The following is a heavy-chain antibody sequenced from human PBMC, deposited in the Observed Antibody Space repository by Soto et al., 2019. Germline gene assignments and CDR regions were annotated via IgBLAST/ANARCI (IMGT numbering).Heavy chain of an antibody. CDR3: ARAPPGYSSSWPYYYYYYGMDV. Sequence: SETLSLTCTVSGGSISSGDYYWSWIRQPPGKGLEWIGYIYYSGSTYYNPSLKSRVTISVDTSKNQFSLKLSSVTAADTAVYYCARAPPGYSSSWPYYYYYYGMDVWGQGTTVTVSS. V-gene: IGHV4-30-4*01. D-gene: IGHD6-13*01. J-gene: IGHJ6*02. CDR1: GGSISSGDYY. CDR2: IYYSGST.